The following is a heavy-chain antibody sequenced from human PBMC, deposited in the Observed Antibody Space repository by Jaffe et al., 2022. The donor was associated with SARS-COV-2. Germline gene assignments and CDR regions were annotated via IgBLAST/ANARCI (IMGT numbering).Heavy chain of an antibody. CDR1: GFSLSTSGVG. V-gene: IGHV2-5*02. J-gene: IGHJ3*02. D-gene: IGHD1-26*01. Sequence: QITLKESGPTLVKPTQTLTLTCTFSGFSLSTSGVGVGWIRQPPGKALEWLALIYWDDDKRYSPSLKSRLTITKDTSKNQVVLTMTNMDPVDTATYYCAHSQGREWDLYGHDAFDIWGQGTMVTVSS. CDR3: AHSQGREWDLYGHDAFDI. CDR2: IYWDDDK.